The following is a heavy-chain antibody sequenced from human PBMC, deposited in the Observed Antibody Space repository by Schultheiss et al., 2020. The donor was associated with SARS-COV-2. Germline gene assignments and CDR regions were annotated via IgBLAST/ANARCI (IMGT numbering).Heavy chain of an antibody. CDR1: GGSFSGYY. CDR2: IYHSGST. D-gene: IGHD3-22*01. J-gene: IGHJ3*02. CDR3: ARDPYYYDSSGYDDAFDI. V-gene: IGHV4-38-2*02. Sequence: SETLSLTCAVYGGSFSGYYWGWIRQPPGKGLEWIGSIYHSGSTYYNPSLKSRVTISVDTSKNQFSLKLSSVTAADTAVYYCARDPYYYDSSGYDDAFDIWGQGTMVTVSS.